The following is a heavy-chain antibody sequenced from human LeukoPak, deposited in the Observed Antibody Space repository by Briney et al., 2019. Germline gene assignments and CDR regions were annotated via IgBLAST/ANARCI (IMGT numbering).Heavy chain of an antibody. CDR3: AKWEDSSGWYRHYYFDY. D-gene: IGHD6-19*01. CDR1: GFTFSSYA. V-gene: IGHV3-23*01. CDR2: ISGSGGST. J-gene: IGHJ4*02. Sequence: PGGSLRLSCAASGFTFSSYAMSWVRQAPGKGLEWVSAISGSGGSTYYADSVKGRFTIPRDNSKNTLYLQMNSLRAEDTAVYYCAKWEDSSGWYRHYYFDYWGQGTLVTVSS.